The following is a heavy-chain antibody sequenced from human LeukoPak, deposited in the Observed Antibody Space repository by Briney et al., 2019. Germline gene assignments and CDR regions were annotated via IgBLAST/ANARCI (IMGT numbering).Heavy chain of an antibody. Sequence: SVKVTCKASGGTFSSYAISWVRQAPGQGLEWMGGIIPIFGTANYAQKFQGRVTITADKSTSTAYMELSSLRSEDTAVYYCAREGIHCGGDCYSDYWGQGTLVTVSS. V-gene: IGHV1-69*06. CDR1: GGTFSSYA. CDR2: IIPIFGTA. CDR3: AREGIHCGGDCYSDY. D-gene: IGHD2-21*02. J-gene: IGHJ4*02.